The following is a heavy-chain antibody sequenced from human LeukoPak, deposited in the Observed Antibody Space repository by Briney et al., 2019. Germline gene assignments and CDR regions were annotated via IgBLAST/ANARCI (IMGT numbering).Heavy chain of an antibody. CDR3: ARVPALQWAFDY. Sequence: PSETLSLTCTVSGGSISSSSYYWGWIRQPPGKGLEWIGEINHSGSTNYNPSLKSRVTISVDTSKNQFSLKLSSVTAADTAVYYCARVPALQWAFDYWGQGTLVTVSS. V-gene: IGHV4-39*07. CDR1: GGSISSSSYY. J-gene: IGHJ4*02. D-gene: IGHD3-3*01. CDR2: INHSGST.